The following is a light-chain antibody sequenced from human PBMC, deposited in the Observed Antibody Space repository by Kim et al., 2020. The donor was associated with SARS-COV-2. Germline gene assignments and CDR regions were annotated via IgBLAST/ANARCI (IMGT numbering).Light chain of an antibody. Sequence: LGQTVRITCKGDSLRSYYASWYQQKPGQAPVLVSYGKNNRPSGIPDRFSGSSSGNTASLTITGAQAEDEADYYCNSRDSSGNHLGVFGGGTQLTVL. J-gene: IGLJ3*02. CDR2: GKN. CDR3: NSRDSSGNHLGV. CDR1: SLRSYY. V-gene: IGLV3-19*01.